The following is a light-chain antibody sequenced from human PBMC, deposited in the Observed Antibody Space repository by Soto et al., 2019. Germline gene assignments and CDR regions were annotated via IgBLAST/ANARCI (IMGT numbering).Light chain of an antibody. CDR2: EVN. V-gene: IGLV2-23*02. CDR3: CSYAGSSTLI. Sequence: QSALTQPASVSGSPGQSITISCTGTSDDVGTYNLVSWYQHHPGKAPKLMIYEVNKRPSGLSDRFSGSKSGNTASLTISGLQAEDEADYYCCSYAGSSTLIFGGGTKLTVL. J-gene: IGLJ2*01. CDR1: SDDVGTYNL.